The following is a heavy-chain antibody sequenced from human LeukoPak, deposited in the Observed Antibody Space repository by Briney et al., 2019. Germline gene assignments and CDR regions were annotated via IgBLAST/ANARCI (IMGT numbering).Heavy chain of an antibody. V-gene: IGHV1-46*01. CDR3: ARDVIVGATTFDI. CDR1: GYTFTGYY. Sequence: ASVKVSCKASGYTFTGYYMHWVRQAPGQGLEWMGWINPSGGSTSYAQKFQGRVTMTRDMSTSTVYMELSSLRSEDTAVYYCARDVIVGATTFDIWGQETMVTVSS. CDR2: INPSGGST. D-gene: IGHD1-26*01. J-gene: IGHJ3*02.